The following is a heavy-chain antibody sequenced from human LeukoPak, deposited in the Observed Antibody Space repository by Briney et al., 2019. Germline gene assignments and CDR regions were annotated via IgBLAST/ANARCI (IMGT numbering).Heavy chain of an antibody. Sequence: SETLSLTCIVSGGSLSSYYGSWIRQPAGKGLEWIGRIYTSGSTNYNPSLKSRVTMSVDTSKNQFSLKLSSVTAADTAVYYCARDSAGSSWESNWFDPWGQGTLVTVSS. J-gene: IGHJ5*02. CDR1: GGSLSSYY. V-gene: IGHV4-4*07. D-gene: IGHD6-13*01. CDR3: ARDSAGSSWESNWFDP. CDR2: IYTSGST.